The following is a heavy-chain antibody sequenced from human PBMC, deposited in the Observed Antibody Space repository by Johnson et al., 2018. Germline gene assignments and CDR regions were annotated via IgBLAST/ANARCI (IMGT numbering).Heavy chain of an antibody. CDR2: IKQEGSEQ. CDR1: GFTFSQYW. D-gene: IGHD3-16*01. Sequence: EVQLLESGGGLVQPGGSLRLSCAASGFTFSQYWMLWVRQAPGQGLAWVATIKQEGSEQLYVDSVKGRFTSSRENDKNSLYLQMNSLRDEDTAGYYCVGGGGWILQHWGQGTLVSVSS. V-gene: IGHV3-7*01. CDR3: VGGGGWILQH. J-gene: IGHJ1*01.